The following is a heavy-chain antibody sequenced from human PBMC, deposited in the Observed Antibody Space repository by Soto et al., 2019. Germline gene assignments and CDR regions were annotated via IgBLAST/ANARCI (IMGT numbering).Heavy chain of an antibody. CDR1: GGSISSGDYY. Sequence: QVQLQESGPGLVKPSQTLSLTCSVSGGSISSGDYYWSWVRQHPGKGLEWIGYIFYSGSTYYNTSLKSRVTISVDTSKNQFSLKLSSVTAADTAVYYCARGGSGDIVVVAAIDYWGQGTLVTVSS. CDR2: IFYSGST. J-gene: IGHJ4*02. CDR3: ARGGSGDIVVVAAIDY. D-gene: IGHD2-15*01. V-gene: IGHV4-31*03.